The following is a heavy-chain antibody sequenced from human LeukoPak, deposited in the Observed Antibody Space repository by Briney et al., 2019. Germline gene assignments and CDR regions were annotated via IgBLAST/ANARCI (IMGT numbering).Heavy chain of an antibody. V-gene: IGHV3-21*01. CDR3: ARDRPYCSGGSCYSRPSFDI. J-gene: IGHJ3*02. D-gene: IGHD2-15*01. Sequence: GGSLRLSCAASGFTFSSYSMNWVRQAPGKGLEWVSSISSSSSYIYYADSVKGRFTISRDNAKNSLYLQMNSLRAEDTAVYYCARDRPYCSGGSCYSRPSFDIWGQGTMVTVSS. CDR1: GFTFSSYS. CDR2: ISSSSSYI.